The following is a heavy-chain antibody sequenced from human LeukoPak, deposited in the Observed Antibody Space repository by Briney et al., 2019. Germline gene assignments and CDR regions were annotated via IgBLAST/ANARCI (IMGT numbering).Heavy chain of an antibody. D-gene: IGHD6-13*01. V-gene: IGHV4-61*01. CDR1: GGSISSSSYY. Sequence: PSETLSLTCTVSGGSISSSSYYWGWIRQPPGKGLEWIGYIYYSGSTNYNPSLKSRVTISVDTSKNQFSLKLSSVTAADTAVYYCARDRIAAAGTEGNWFDPWGQGTLVTVSS. CDR2: IYYSGST. CDR3: ARDRIAAAGTEGNWFDP. J-gene: IGHJ5*02.